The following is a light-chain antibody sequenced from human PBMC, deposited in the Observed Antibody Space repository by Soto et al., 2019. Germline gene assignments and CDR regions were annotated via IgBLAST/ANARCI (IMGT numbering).Light chain of an antibody. J-gene: IGKJ1*01. CDR2: KVS. CDR3: QQYISEPWT. Sequence: DIQMTQSPSTLSASVGDRVTITCRASQSVGSWLAWFQQKAGNAPKVLIYKVSRLESGVPSRFSGSGSGTEFTLTISSLQPDDFATYYCQQYISEPWTFGQGTRVEIK. V-gene: IGKV1-5*03. CDR1: QSVGSW.